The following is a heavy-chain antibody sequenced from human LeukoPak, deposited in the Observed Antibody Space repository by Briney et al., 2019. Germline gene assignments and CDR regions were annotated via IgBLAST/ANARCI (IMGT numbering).Heavy chain of an antibody. CDR3: TTGSPPFGY. V-gene: IGHV1-2*02. Sequence: ASVKVSCKASGYTFTSYDINWVRQAPGQGLEWMGYINPNSVDTNFAQKFQGRVTMTTDTSISTAYMELSRLRSDDTAVYYCTTGSPPFGYWGQGTLVTVSS. J-gene: IGHJ4*02. D-gene: IGHD1-26*01. CDR2: INPNSVDT. CDR1: GYTFTSYD.